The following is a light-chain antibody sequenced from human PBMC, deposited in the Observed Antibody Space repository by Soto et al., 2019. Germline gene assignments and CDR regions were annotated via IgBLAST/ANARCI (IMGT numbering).Light chain of an antibody. CDR3: QQFYDRPIP. Sequence: IQMTQSPAALSSSVGDRVTINCKASQDISDVLNWYQQQPGKAPKVLIYDASKLQTGVPSRFSGRGSGKDFTFTISSLQPDDSGTYYCQQFYDRPIPFGQGTRLE. CDR2: DAS. J-gene: IGKJ5*01. CDR1: QDISDV. V-gene: IGKV1-33*01.